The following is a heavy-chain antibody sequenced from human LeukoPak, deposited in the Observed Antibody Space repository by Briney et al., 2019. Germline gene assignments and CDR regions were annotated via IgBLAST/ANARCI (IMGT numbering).Heavy chain of an antibody. CDR2: ISYDGSNK. V-gene: IGHV3-30*04. D-gene: IGHD3-9*01. CDR1: GFTFSSYA. J-gene: IGHJ5*02. CDR3: ARAGGYDILTGHSLRYDWFDP. Sequence: PGGSLRLSCAASGFTFSSYAMHWVRQAPGKGLEWVAVISYDGSNKYYADSVKGRFTISRDNSKNTLYLQMNSLRAEDTAVYYCARAGGYDILTGHSLRYDWFDPWGQGTLVTVSS.